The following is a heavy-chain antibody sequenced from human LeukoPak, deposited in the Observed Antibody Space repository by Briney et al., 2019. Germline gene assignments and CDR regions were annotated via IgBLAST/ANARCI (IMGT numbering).Heavy chain of an antibody. Sequence: GGSLRLSCAASGFTFSSYWMSWVRQAPGKGLEWVANIKQDGSEKYYVDSVKGRFTISRDNAKNSLYLQMNSLRAEDTAVYYCASGYDLRAFDYWGQGTLVTVSS. V-gene: IGHV3-7*01. CDR3: ASGYDLRAFDY. CDR1: GFTFSSYW. J-gene: IGHJ4*02. CDR2: IKQDGSEK. D-gene: IGHD5-12*01.